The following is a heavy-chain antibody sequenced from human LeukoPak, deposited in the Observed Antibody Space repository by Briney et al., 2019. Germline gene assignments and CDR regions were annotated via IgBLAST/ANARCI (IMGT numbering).Heavy chain of an antibody. Sequence: GSLRLSCAASGFTFSSYAMSWVRQAPGKGLEWVSAISGSGGSTYYADSVKGRFTISRDNSKNTLYLQMNSLRAEDTAVYYCAKSGDYYDSSGPGDYWGQGTLVTVSS. V-gene: IGHV3-23*01. J-gene: IGHJ4*02. D-gene: IGHD3-22*01. CDR2: ISGSGGST. CDR1: GFTFSSYA. CDR3: AKSGDYYDSSGPGDY.